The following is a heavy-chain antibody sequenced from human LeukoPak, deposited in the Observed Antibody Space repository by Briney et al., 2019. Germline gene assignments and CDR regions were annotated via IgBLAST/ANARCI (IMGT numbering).Heavy chain of an antibody. CDR2: IRYDGSNK. D-gene: IGHD6-13*01. J-gene: IGHJ4*02. V-gene: IGHV3-30*02. CDR1: GFTFSSYG. Sequence: PGGSLRLSCAASGFTFSSYGMHWVRQAPGKGLEWVAFIRYDGSNKYYADSVKGRFTISRDNSKNTLYLQMNSLRVEDTAVYYCARGWRVWQLLGEYFDYWGQGALVTVSS. CDR3: ARGWRVWQLLGEYFDY.